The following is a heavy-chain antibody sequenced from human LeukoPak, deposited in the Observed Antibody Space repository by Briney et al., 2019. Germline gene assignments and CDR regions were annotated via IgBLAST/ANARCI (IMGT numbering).Heavy chain of an antibody. CDR1: GFTFSSYA. V-gene: IGHV3-23*01. CDR3: ARVLREFFGSGTYVKSLDY. J-gene: IGHJ4*02. CDR2: VSGNGDYT. Sequence: GGSLRLSCAASGFTFSSYAMSWVRQAPGKGLEWVSGVSGNGDYTYYADSVKGRFTISRDNSKNTLYLQMNNLRAEDTAVYYSARVLREFFGSGTYVKSLDYWGQGTLVTVSS. D-gene: IGHD3-10*01.